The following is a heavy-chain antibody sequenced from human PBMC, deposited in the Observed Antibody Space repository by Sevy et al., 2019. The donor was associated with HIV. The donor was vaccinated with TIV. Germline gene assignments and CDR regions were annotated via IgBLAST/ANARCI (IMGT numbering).Heavy chain of an antibody. CDR2: FYTGSKT. CDR3: ASDKNAYYYGLDV. V-gene: IGHV3-53*01. J-gene: IGHJ6*02. CDR1: GFPVSSSY. Sequence: GGSLRLSCAVSGFPVSSSYMNWVRQAPGKGLEWVSVFYTGSKTDYADSVKGRFTMSRDNSKNTLYLQMNGLRAEDTAVYYCASDKNAYYYGLDVWGQGTTVTVSS.